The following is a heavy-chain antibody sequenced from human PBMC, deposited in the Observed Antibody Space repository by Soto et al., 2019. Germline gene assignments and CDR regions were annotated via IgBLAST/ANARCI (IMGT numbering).Heavy chain of an antibody. CDR1: GYTFTSYG. J-gene: IGHJ4*02. Sequence: ASVKVSCKASGYTFTSYGISWVRQAPGQGLEWMGRISAYNGNTNYAQKLQGRVTMTTDTSTSTAYMELRSLRSDDTAVYYCARDYWGYDFWSGSPNFDYWGQGTLVTVSS. CDR2: ISAYNGNT. V-gene: IGHV1-18*01. D-gene: IGHD3-3*01. CDR3: ARDYWGYDFWSGSPNFDY.